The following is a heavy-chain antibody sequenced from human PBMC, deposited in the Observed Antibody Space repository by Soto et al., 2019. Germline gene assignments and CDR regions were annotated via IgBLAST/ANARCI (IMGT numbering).Heavy chain of an antibody. Sequence: TGGSLRLSCAASGFTFSSYGMHWVRQAPGKGLEWVAVIWYDGSNKYYADSVKGRFTISRDNSKNTLYLQMNSLRAEDTAVYYCARDPDTAMIPFDYWGQGTLVTVSS. J-gene: IGHJ4*02. V-gene: IGHV3-33*01. CDR3: ARDPDTAMIPFDY. CDR2: IWYDGSNK. CDR1: GFTFSSYG. D-gene: IGHD5-18*01.